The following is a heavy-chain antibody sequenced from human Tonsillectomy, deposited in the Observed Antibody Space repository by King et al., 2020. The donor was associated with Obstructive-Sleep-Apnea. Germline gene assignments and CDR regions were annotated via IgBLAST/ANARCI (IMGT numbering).Heavy chain of an antibody. J-gene: IGHJ4*02. CDR1: GFTFSSYG. Sequence: VQLVESGGGVVQPGRSLRLSCAASGFTFSSYGMHWVRQAPGKGLEWVAVISYDGSNKYYADSVKGRFTISRDNSKNTLYLQMNSLRAEDTAVYYCAKDYYPPPWEPQWPIDYWGQGTLVTVSS. CDR3: AKDYYPPPWEPQWPIDY. CDR2: ISYDGSNK. D-gene: IGHD6-19*01. V-gene: IGHV3-30*18.